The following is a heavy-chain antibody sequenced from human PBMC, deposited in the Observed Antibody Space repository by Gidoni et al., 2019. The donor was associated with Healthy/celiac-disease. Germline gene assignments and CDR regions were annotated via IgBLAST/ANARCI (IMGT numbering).Heavy chain of an antibody. CDR1: GGSFSGYY. Sequence: QVQLQQWGAGLLKPSETLSLTCAVYGGSFSGYYWSWIRQPPGKGLEWIGEINHSGSTNYNPSLKSRVTISVDTSKNQFSLKLSSVTAADTAVYYCARSIGSGSLVRLDYWGQGTLVTVSS. CDR3: ARSIGSGSLVRLDY. CDR2: INHSGST. D-gene: IGHD3-10*01. V-gene: IGHV4-34*01. J-gene: IGHJ4*02.